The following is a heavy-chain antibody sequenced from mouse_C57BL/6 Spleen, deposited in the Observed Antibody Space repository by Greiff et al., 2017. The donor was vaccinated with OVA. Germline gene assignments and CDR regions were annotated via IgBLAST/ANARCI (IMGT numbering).Heavy chain of an antibody. D-gene: IGHD1-1*01. CDR3: AGIYYYGSSYSDY. J-gene: IGHJ2*01. CDR2: INPNNGGT. CDR1: GYTFTDYY. Sequence: VQLQQSGPELVKPGASVKISCKASGYTFTDYYMNWVKQSHGKSLEWIGDINPNNGGTSYNQKFKGKATLTVDKSSSTAYMELRSLTSEDSAVYYCAGIYYYGSSYSDYWGQGTTLTVSS. V-gene: IGHV1-26*01.